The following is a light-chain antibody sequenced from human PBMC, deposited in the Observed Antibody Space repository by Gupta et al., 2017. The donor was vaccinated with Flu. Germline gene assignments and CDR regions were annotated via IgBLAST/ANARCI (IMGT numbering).Light chain of an antibody. Sequence: QSVVTQPPSASGTPGQRNIISCSGSSSNIGSNFVYWYQQLPGTAPKLLIYKNSERPSGVPDRFSGSKSETSASLAISGLRTEDEGDYYCSVWDDSPRNWEFGGGTKVTVL. CDR2: KNS. V-gene: IGLV1-47*01. CDR1: SSNIGSNF. CDR3: SVWDDSPRNWE. J-gene: IGLJ3*02.